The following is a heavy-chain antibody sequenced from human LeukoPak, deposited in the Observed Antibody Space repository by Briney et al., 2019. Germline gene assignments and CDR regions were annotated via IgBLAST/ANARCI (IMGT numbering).Heavy chain of an antibody. D-gene: IGHD2-15*01. CDR3: AANPPLPTRYCSGGSCYSDAFDI. CDR1: GGSVSSGSYY. CDR2: IYYSGST. J-gene: IGHJ3*02. Sequence: PSETLSLTCTVSGGSVSSGSYYCRWIRQPPGKGLEWIGSIYYSGSTNYNPSLKRRVTISVDTSKNQFSLKLSSVTAADTAVYYCAANPPLPTRYCSGGSCYSDAFDIWGQGTMVTVSS. V-gene: IGHV4-61*01.